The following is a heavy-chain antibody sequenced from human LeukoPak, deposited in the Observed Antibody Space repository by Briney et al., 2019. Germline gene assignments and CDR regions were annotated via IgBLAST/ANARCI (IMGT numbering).Heavy chain of an antibody. CDR3: ARDYA. J-gene: IGHJ4*02. D-gene: IGHD3-16*01. CDR2: IKQDGSEI. Sequence: GGSLRLPCAASGFTFSGYWMSWVRQAPGKGLEWVANIKQDGSEIYYVDSVKGRFTISRDNAKNSLYLQMNSLRVEDTAVYYCARDYARGQGTLVTVSS. CDR1: GFTFSGYW. V-gene: IGHV3-7*04.